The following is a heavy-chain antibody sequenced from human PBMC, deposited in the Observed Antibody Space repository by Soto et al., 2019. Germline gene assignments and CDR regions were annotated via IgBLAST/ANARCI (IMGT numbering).Heavy chain of an antibody. CDR1: GASITHIGYF. V-gene: IGHV4-31*03. CDR2: IHHSGKT. Sequence: QVQLQESGPGLVKPSQTLSLNCTVSGASITHIGYFWPWIRQSPAKGLEWIGYIHHSGKTYYNPSSKSRVTISVDTPKSPVALKLSSVTAAATAVYYCARASVYSFPPAYAMAVWGQGSTVTVSS. CDR3: ARASVYSFPPAYAMAV. D-gene: IGHD5-18*01. J-gene: IGHJ6*02.